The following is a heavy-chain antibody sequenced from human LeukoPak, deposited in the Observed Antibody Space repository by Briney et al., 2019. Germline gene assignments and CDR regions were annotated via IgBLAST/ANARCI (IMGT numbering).Heavy chain of an antibody. D-gene: IGHD2-2*01. V-gene: IGHV1-2*02. CDR3: ARGISSTFGYYYYGMDV. CDR2: INPNSGGT. Sequence: GASVKVSCKASGYTFTGYYMHWVRQAPGQGLEWMGWINPNSGGTNYAQKFQGRVTMTRNTSISTAYMELSRLRSEDTGVYYCARGISSTFGYYYYGMDVWGHATTVSVS. J-gene: IGHJ6*02. CDR1: GYTFTGYY.